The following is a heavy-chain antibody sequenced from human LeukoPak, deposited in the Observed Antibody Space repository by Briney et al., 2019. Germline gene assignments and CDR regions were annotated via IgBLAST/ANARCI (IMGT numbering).Heavy chain of an antibody. CDR2: LLYDGNTK. D-gene: IGHD1-14*01. J-gene: IGHJ6*03. V-gene: IGHV3-33*01. CDR1: GVRISNYC. CDR3: IRDDRPEIQYYDMDV. Sequence: GGSLRLSCPASGVRISNYCMGWVRQAPGKGLEWVAALLYDGNTKHYADSVKGRFTISRDISKNTFYLQMNSLTAEDTADYYCIRDDRPEIQYYDMDVWGKGTTVAVSS.